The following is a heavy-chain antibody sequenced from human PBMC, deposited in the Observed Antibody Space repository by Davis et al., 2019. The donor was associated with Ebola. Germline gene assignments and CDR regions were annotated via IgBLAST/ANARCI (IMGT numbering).Heavy chain of an antibody. D-gene: IGHD5-18*01. Sequence: ASVKVSCKTSGYTFTNYGITWVRQAPGQGLEWMGWINTNTGNPTYAQGFTGRFVFSLDTSVSTAYLQISSLKAEDTAVYYCARHSYGYGVGYWGQGTLVTVSS. J-gene: IGHJ4*02. CDR1: GYTFTNYG. CDR2: INTNTGNP. V-gene: IGHV7-4-1*02. CDR3: ARHSYGYGVGY.